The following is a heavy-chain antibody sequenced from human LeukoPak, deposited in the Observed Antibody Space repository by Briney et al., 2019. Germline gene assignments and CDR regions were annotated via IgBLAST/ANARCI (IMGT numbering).Heavy chain of an antibody. D-gene: IGHD4-17*01. J-gene: IGHJ3*02. V-gene: IGHV3-30*18. CDR1: GFTFSSYG. Sequence: PGGSLRLSCAASGFTFSSYGMHWVRQAPGKGLEWVAVISYDGGNKYYADSVKGRFTISRDNSKNTLYLQMNSLRAEDTAVYYCAKVSTTVTTLGAFDIWGQGTMVTDSS. CDR2: ISYDGGNK. CDR3: AKVSTTVTTLGAFDI.